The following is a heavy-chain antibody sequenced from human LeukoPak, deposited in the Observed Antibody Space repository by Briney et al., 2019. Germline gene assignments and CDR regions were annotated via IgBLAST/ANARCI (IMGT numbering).Heavy chain of an antibody. V-gene: IGHV3-15*01. CDR1: GFTFSSAW. CDR2: IKSKTDGGTT. D-gene: IGHD5-18*01. Sequence: GGSLRLSCAASGFTFSSAWMSWVRQAPGKGLEWVGRIKSKTDGGTTDYAAPVKGRFTISRDDSKNTLYLQMNSLKTEDTAVYYCTTGDTAMVDPWYFDYWGQGTLVTVSS. J-gene: IGHJ4*02. CDR3: TTGDTAMVDPWYFDY.